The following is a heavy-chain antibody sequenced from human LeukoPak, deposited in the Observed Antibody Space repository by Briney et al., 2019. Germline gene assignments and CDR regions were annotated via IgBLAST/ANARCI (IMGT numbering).Heavy chain of an antibody. CDR3: ARGRVKRDTRGVKPNWFDP. Sequence: SETLSLTCGVYGGSFSGYFWSWIRQPPGKGLEWIGEINHSGSTNYNPSPKSRVTISVDTSKNQFSLKLSSVTAADTAVYYCARGRVKRDTRGVKPNWFDPWGQGTLVTVSS. J-gene: IGHJ5*02. CDR1: GGSFSGYF. V-gene: IGHV4-34*01. CDR2: INHSGST. D-gene: IGHD3-10*01.